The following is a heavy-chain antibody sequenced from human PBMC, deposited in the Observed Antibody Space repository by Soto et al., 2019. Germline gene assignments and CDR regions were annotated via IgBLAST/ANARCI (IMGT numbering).Heavy chain of an antibody. CDR3: ATRGPLLANPDAFVI. J-gene: IGHJ3*02. CDR1: GYTLTELS. D-gene: IGHD3-10*01. V-gene: IGHV1-24*01. Sequence: ASVKVSCKVSGYTLTELSMHWVRQAPGKGLEWKGGFDPEDGETIYAQKFQGRVTMTEDTSTDTAYTELSSLRSEDTAVYYCATRGPLLANPDAFVIWGQATMVTVS. CDR2: FDPEDGET.